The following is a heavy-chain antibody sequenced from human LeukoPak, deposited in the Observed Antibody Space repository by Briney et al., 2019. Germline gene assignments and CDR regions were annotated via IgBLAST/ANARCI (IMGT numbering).Heavy chain of an antibody. J-gene: IGHJ3*02. CDR1: GGSLISSDYH. Sequence: PETLSLTCTVSGGSLISSDYHWGWVRQPPGKGLEWIGTISYSGNTDYNPSLRSRVTISVDTSNHQFSLRLGSVTAADTAVYHCARHCCSGPAKRVFDIWGQGTMVTVSS. CDR2: ISYSGNT. V-gene: IGHV4-39*01. D-gene: IGHD2-15*01. CDR3: ARHCCSGPAKRVFDI.